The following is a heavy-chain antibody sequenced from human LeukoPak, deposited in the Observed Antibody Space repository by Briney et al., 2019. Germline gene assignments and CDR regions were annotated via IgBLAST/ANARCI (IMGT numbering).Heavy chain of an antibody. Sequence: SETLSLTCTVSGGSISSSSYYWGWIRQPPGKGLEWIGSIYYSGSTYYNPSLKSRVTISVDTSKNQFSLKLSSVTAADTAVYYCASPAHSSGWYRPAQYFQHWGQGTLVTVSS. CDR1: GGSISSSSYY. J-gene: IGHJ1*01. CDR3: ASPAHSSGWYRPAQYFQH. V-gene: IGHV4-39*01. CDR2: IYYSGST. D-gene: IGHD6-19*01.